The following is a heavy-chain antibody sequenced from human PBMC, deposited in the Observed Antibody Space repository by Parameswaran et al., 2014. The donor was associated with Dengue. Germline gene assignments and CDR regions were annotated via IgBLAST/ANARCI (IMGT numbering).Heavy chain of an antibody. CDR3: ARVGYSSSWYGYYFDY. D-gene: IGHD6-13*01. J-gene: IGHJ4*02. CDR2: IYSGGST. Sequence: WIRQPPGKGLEWVSVIYSGGSTYYADSVKGRFTISRDNSKNTLYLQMNSLRAEDTAVYYCARVGYSSSWYGYYFDYWGQGTLVTVSS. V-gene: IGHV3-53*01.